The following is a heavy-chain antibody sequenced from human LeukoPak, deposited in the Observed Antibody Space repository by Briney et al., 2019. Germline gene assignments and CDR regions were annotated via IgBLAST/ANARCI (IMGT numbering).Heavy chain of an antibody. CDR2: IYHSGST. CDR1: GDSVSSDLCY. CDR3: ARHTYYYGSGSYRSFQH. J-gene: IGHJ1*01. D-gene: IGHD3-10*01. Sequence: PSETLSLTCTVSGDSVSSDLCYWGWIRQPPGKGLEWIGSIYHSGSTYYNPSLKSRVTISVDTSKNQFSLKLSSVTAADTAVYYCARHTYYYGSGSYRSFQHWGQGTLVTVSS. V-gene: IGHV4-38-2*02.